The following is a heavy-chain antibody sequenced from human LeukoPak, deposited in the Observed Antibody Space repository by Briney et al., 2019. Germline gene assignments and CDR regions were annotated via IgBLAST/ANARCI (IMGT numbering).Heavy chain of an antibody. D-gene: IGHD3-9*01. Sequence: GASVKVSCKASGYTFTGYYMHWVRQAPGQGLEWMGWINPNSGGTNYAQTFQGRVTMTRDTSISTAYMELSRLRSDDTAVYYCARDLEGYDILTGPRYYYGMDVWGQGTTVTVSS. CDR3: ARDLEGYDILTGPRYYYGMDV. CDR1: GYTFTGYY. V-gene: IGHV1-2*02. CDR2: INPNSGGT. J-gene: IGHJ6*02.